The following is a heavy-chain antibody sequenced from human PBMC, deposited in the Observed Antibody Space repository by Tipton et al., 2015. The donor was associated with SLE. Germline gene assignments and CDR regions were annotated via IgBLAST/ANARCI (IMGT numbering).Heavy chain of an antibody. CDR3: ARDHGFTSDWYEDL. D-gene: IGHD1-1*01. J-gene: IGHJ5*02. V-gene: IGHV3-48*03. CDR1: GFALSDYE. CDR2: INRYGHSI. Sequence: SLRLSCAASGFALSDYEMNWVRQSPGKGLEWVSYINRYGHSIYYADSVKGRFTVSRDNAKSSLYLQMDSLRAEDTAVYYCARDHGFTSDWYEDLWGQGTLVTVSS.